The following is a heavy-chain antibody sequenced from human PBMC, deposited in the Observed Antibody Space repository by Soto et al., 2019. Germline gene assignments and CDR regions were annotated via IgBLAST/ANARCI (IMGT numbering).Heavy chain of an antibody. CDR3: ARVGYGSGSHFVS. CDR1: GFSFDDSG. D-gene: IGHD3-10*01. CDR2: INWNGDST. V-gene: IGHV3-20*04. J-gene: IGHJ4*01. Sequence: DVQLVESGGGVVRPGGSLRLSCAASGFSFDDSGFNWVRQAPGKGLEWVSFINWNGDSTGYAASVKGRFTISRDNAKSSLFLQMNSLRVEHWAFYYCARVGYGSGSHFVSWGQGTPVTVSS.